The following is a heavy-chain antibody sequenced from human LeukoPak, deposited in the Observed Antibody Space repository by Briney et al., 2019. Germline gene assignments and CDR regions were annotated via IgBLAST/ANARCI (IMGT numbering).Heavy chain of an antibody. CDR3: ARKGDAHDI. CDR1: GFTFSSYW. V-gene: IGHV3-7*01. J-gene: IGHJ3*02. Sequence: PGGSLRLSCEDSGFTFSSYWMSWVRQAPGKGLEWVANINQDGSEKYYVDSVKGRFTISRDNAKNSLYLQMSSLRGEDTAIYYCARKGDAHDIWGQGTMVTVSS. CDR2: INQDGSEK.